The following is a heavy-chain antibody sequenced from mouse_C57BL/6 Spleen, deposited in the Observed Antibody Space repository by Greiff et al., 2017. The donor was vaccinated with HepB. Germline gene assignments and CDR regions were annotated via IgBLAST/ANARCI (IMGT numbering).Heavy chain of an antibody. V-gene: IGHV1-69*01. Sequence: QVQLKQPGAELVMPGASVKLSCKASGYTFTSYWMHWVKQRPGQGLEWIGEIDPSDSYTNYNQKFKGKSTLTVDKSSSTAYMQLSSLTSEDSAVYYCARKSLIPYYAMDYWGQGTSVTVSS. CDR2: IDPSDSYT. CDR1: GYTFTSYW. D-gene: IGHD1-1*01. J-gene: IGHJ4*01. CDR3: ARKSLIPYYAMDY.